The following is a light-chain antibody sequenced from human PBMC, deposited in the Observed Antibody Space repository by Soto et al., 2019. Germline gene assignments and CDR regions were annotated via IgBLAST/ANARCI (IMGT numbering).Light chain of an antibody. V-gene: IGKV3-20*01. Sequence: EVVLTQSPGTLSLSPGERATLSCTASQSVSSSYLAWYQQKPGQAPRHLIYGASSRATGISDRFSGSGSGTDFTLTISRLEPEDFAVYYCQQYGSSPPYTFGQGTKLEIK. J-gene: IGKJ2*01. CDR1: QSVSSSY. CDR2: GAS. CDR3: QQYGSSPPYT.